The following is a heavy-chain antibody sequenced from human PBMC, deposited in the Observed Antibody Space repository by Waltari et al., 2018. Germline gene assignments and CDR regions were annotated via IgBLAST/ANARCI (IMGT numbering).Heavy chain of an antibody. Sequence: QVTLKESGPVLVKPTETLTLTCTVSGFSLSNARMGVSWIRQPPGKALEWLAHIFSTDEQSYSTSLNSRLTISKDTSKSQVVLTMTNMDPVDTATYYCARIHEWPYGFSFRYYYYMDVWGKGTTVTVSS. CDR1: GFSLSNARMG. CDR3: ARIHEWPYGFSFRYYYYMDV. D-gene: IGHD3-3*01. J-gene: IGHJ6*03. V-gene: IGHV2-26*01. CDR2: IFSTDEQ.